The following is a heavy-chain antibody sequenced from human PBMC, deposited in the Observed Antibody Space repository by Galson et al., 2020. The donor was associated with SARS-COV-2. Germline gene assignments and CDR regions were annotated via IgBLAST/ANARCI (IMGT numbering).Heavy chain of an antibody. CDR2: IWYDGSKQ. Sequence: GGSLRLSCAASGFTFNKYGMHWVRQAPGKGLEWVAVIWYDGSKQYYADSVKGRFTISRDNSRNTLYLQMNSLRAEDTAAYYCAKDQIASGGTSVSTGYFGCWGEGTLVIVS. CDR1: GFTFNKYG. D-gene: IGHD6-13*01. J-gene: IGHJ4*02. CDR3: AKDQIASGGTSVSTGYFGC. V-gene: IGHV3-33*06.